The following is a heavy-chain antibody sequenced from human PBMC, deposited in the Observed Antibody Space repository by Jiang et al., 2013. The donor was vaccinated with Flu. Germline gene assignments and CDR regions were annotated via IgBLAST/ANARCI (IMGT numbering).Heavy chain of an antibody. CDR3: AERSAAGGDTSYAFDAFDI. Sequence: GAEVKKPGASVKVSCKASGYTFTSYAMHWVRQAPGQRLEWMGWINAGNGNTKYSQKFQGRVTITRDTSASTAYMELSSLRSEDTAVYYCAERSAAGGDTSYAFDAFDIWGQGTMVTVSS. D-gene: IGHD2-2*01. V-gene: IGHV1-3*01. CDR2: INAGNGNT. J-gene: IGHJ3*02. CDR1: GYTFTSYA.